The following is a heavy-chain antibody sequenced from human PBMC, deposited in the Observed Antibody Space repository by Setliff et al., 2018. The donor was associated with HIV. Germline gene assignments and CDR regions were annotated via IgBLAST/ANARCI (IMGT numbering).Heavy chain of an antibody. V-gene: IGHV1-46*01. CDR2: INPTGGST. J-gene: IGHJ3*02. CDR3: ARSSPLYGRTFDVLDI. Sequence: ASVKVSCKASGFTSDYMHWVRQAPGQGLQWMGVINPTGGSTFYAQTFEGRAIMTRDTYTRTVYMELKSLRADDTAAYYCARSSPLYGRTFDVLDIWGQGTLVTVSS. CDR1: GFTSDY. D-gene: IGHD6-6*01.